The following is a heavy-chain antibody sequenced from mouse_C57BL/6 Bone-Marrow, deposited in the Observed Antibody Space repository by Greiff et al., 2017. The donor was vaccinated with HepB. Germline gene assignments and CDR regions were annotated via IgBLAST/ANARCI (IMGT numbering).Heavy chain of an antibody. D-gene: IGHD1-1*01. CDR3: ARGGITTVDYYAMDY. CDR2: IYPGSGST. J-gene: IGHJ4*01. Sequence: QVQLQQPGAELVKPGASVKMSCKASGYTFTSYWITWVKQRPGQGLEWIGDIYPGSGSTNYNEKFKSKATLTVDTSSSTAYMQLSSLTSEDSAVYYCARGGITTVDYYAMDYWGQGTSVTVSS. CDR1: GYTFTSYW. V-gene: IGHV1-55*01.